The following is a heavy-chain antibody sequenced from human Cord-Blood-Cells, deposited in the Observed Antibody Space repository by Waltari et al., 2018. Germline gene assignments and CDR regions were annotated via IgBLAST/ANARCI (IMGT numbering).Heavy chain of an antibody. J-gene: IGHJ3*02. V-gene: IGHV2-5*01. Sequence: QLTLKESGPTLVKPTQTLTLTCTFSGFSLSTSGVGVGWIRQSPGKAMGWLSLIYWNDDKRYSTSLKSRLTSTKDTSKNQVVLTMTNMDPVDTATYYCAHSNYDFWSGYHDAFDIWGQGTMVTVSS. D-gene: IGHD3-3*01. CDR3: AHSNYDFWSGYHDAFDI. CDR1: GFSLSTSGVG. CDR2: IYWNDDK.